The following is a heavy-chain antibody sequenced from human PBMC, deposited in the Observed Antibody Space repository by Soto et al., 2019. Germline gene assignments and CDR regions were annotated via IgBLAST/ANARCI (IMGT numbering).Heavy chain of an antibody. CDR2: ISAYNGNT. Sequence: ASVKVSCKASGYTFTSYGISWVRQAPGQGLEWMGWISAYNGNTNYAQKLQGRVTMTTDTSTSTAYMELRSLRSDDTAVYYCARDRNSSGWYNWFDPWGQGTLVTVSS. CDR1: GYTFTSYG. V-gene: IGHV1-18*01. CDR3: ARDRNSSGWYNWFDP. J-gene: IGHJ5*02. D-gene: IGHD6-19*01.